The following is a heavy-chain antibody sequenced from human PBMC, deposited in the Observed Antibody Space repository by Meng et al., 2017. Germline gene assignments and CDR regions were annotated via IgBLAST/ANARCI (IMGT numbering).Heavy chain of an antibody. V-gene: IGHV4-34*01. CDR1: GGSFSGYT. D-gene: IGHD5-12*01. J-gene: IGHJ5*02. CDR2: INHSGST. Sequence: QRQLPHEAAGMLEREATSPLPVHVYGGSFSGYTWSWIRQPPGKGLGWVGEINHSGSTNYTPSLKSRVTISVDTSKNQFSLKLSSVTTADTAVYYCARGRSIVATRVAWFDPWGQGTLVTVSS. CDR3: ARGRSIVATRVAWFDP.